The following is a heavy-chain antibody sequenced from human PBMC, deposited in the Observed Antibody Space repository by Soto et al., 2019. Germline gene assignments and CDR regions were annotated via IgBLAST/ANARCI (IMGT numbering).Heavy chain of an antibody. J-gene: IGHJ4*02. D-gene: IGHD6-13*01. CDR2: IYPGDHET. Sequence: GESLKIACQCSGYTFSNFWIGWVRQLPGKGLEWMGIIYPGDHETRYSPSFHGKVTISADKSINTAYLQWNSLEASDTAFYFCARSPRSSPYFDYWGQGALVTVSS. V-gene: IGHV5-51*01. CDR3: ARSPRSSPYFDY. CDR1: GYTFSNFW.